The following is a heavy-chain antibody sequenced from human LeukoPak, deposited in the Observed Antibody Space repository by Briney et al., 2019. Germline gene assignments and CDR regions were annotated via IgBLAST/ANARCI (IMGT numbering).Heavy chain of an antibody. CDR2: INAGNGNT. CDR1: GYTFTSYA. Sequence: ASVKVSCKASGYTFTSYAMHWVRQAPGQRLEWMGWINAGNGNTKYSQKFQGRVTITRDTSASTAYMEPSSLRSEDTAVYYCARGGYYGSGSYYNVGYYGMDVWGKGTTVTVSS. D-gene: IGHD3-10*01. J-gene: IGHJ6*04. CDR3: ARGGYYGSGSYYNVGYYGMDV. V-gene: IGHV1-3*01.